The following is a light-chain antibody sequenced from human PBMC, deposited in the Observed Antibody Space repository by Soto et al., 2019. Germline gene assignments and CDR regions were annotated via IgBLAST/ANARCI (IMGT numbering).Light chain of an antibody. V-gene: IGKV3-20*01. Sequence: EIVLTQSPGTLSLSPGERATLSCRASQSVTSSYSAWYQQKPGQAPRLLIHGASSRATGIPDRFSGSGSGTDFTLTISRLEPEDFAVYYCQQYGSSAWTFGQGTKVDIK. CDR2: GAS. J-gene: IGKJ1*01. CDR3: QQYGSSAWT. CDR1: QSVTSSY.